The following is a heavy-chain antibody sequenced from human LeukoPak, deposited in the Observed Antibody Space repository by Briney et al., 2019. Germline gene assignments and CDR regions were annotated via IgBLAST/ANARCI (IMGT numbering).Heavy chain of an antibody. Sequence: PGGSLRLSCAASGFTFSSYSMNWVRQAPGKGLEWVSSITTSSSYIYYADSVRGRFTISRDNAKNSLYLQMNSLRAEDTAVYYCAELGITMIGGVWGKGTTVTISS. J-gene: IGHJ6*04. CDR3: AELGITMIGGV. D-gene: IGHD3-10*02. CDR1: GFTFSSYS. V-gene: IGHV3-21*01. CDR2: ITTSSSYI.